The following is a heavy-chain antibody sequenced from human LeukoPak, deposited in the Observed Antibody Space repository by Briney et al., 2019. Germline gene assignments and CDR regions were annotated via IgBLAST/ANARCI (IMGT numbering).Heavy chain of an antibody. CDR2: VSTYNSET. J-gene: IGHJ5*02. Sequence: GASVKVSCKAYGYYFSSNGISWVRLAPGQGLEWVGWVSTYNSETNYAPKFRGRVSMTADTSTSTAYMGLRSLTPDDTAVYYCVKDNWNEFDPWGQGTLVTVSS. V-gene: IGHV1-18*01. CDR3: VKDNWNEFDP. CDR1: GYYFSSNG. D-gene: IGHD1-20*01.